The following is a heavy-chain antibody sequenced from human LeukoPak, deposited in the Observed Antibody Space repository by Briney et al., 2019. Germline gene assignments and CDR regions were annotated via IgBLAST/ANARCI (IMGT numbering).Heavy chain of an antibody. V-gene: IGHV3-21*01. J-gene: IGHJ4*02. CDR2: ISSKSSYYI. D-gene: IGHD2-2*01. CDR1: GFTFNTYS. CDR3: VRDPHIVVVPAARVYYFDY. Sequence: GGSLRLSCAASGFTFNTYSMNWVRQAPGKGLEWVSSISSKSSYYIYYADSVKGRFTISRDNAKNSLYLQMDSLRAEDTAVYYCVRDPHIVVVPAARVYYFDYWGQGTLVTVSS.